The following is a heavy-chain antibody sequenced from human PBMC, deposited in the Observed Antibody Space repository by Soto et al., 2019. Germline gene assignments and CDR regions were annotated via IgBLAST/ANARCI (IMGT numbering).Heavy chain of an antibody. V-gene: IGHV3-23*01. Sequence: LRLSCAASGFTFSTYTMTWVRQAPGKGLERVSSVVGSGESTYYADSVKGRFTISRDNSKNTLYVQMNSLRAEDTAIYYCARDRGYDAHDYYYNAMDVWGQGTMVTVSS. D-gene: IGHD2-15*01. CDR1: GFTFSTYT. J-gene: IGHJ6*02. CDR3: ARDRGYDAHDYYYNAMDV. CDR2: VVGSGEST.